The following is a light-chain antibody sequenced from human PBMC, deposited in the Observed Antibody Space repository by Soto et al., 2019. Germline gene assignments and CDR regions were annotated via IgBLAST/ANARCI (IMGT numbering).Light chain of an antibody. J-gene: IGLJ1*01. Sequence: QSVLTQPPSVSGSPGQSVTISCTGTSSDVGSYNRVSWYLQPPGTAPKLMIFEVSNRPSGVPDRFSGSKSGNTASLTISGLQAEDEADYYCSSYTSSSTHVFGTGTKVTVL. CDR2: EVS. V-gene: IGLV2-18*02. CDR3: SSYTSSSTHV. CDR1: SSDVGSYNR.